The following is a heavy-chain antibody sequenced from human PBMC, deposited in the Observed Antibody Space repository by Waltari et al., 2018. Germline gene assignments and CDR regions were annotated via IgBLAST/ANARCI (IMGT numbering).Heavy chain of an antibody. CDR2: VDPEDGET. CDR3: ATGISSSLAARPVGIFDY. V-gene: IGHV1-69-2*01. J-gene: IGHJ4*02. Sequence: EVQLVQSGAEVKKPGATVKISCKASGYTFTDYYMHWVQQAPGNGLEWMGRVDPEDGETIYAEKFQGRVTITADTSTDTAYMELSSLRSEDTAVYYCATGISSSLAARPVGIFDYWGQGTLVTVSS. D-gene: IGHD6-6*01. CDR1: GYTFTDYY.